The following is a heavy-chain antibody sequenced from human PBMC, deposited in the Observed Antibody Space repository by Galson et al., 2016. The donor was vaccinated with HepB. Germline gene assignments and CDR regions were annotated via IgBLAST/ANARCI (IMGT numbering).Heavy chain of an antibody. CDR3: ASALGRQLPYN. J-gene: IGHJ4*02. D-gene: IGHD2-2*01. V-gene: IGHV1-18*01. CDR1: GSNFDTHG. Sequence: SVKVSCTASGSNFDTHGFNWVRQAPGRGLEWMASINAYRGKTNYVQRFKGRLTMTTDSSASTDYMHLRSLKSDDTAVYFCASALGRQLPYNWGQGTLVTVSS. CDR2: INAYRGKT.